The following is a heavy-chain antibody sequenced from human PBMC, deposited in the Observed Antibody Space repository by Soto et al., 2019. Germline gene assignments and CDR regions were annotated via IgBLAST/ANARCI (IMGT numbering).Heavy chain of an antibody. D-gene: IGHD6-6*01. J-gene: IGHJ5*02. CDR3: AREGGQLARNWFHP. CDR1: GGSISSGGYS. CDR2: IYHSGST. Sequence: SETLSLTCAVSGGSISSGGYSWSWLRQPPGKGLEWIGYIYHSGSTYYNPSLKSRVTISVDRSKNQFSLKLSSVTAEDTAVYYCAREGGQLARNWFHPWGQGTLVTVPS. V-gene: IGHV4-30-2*01.